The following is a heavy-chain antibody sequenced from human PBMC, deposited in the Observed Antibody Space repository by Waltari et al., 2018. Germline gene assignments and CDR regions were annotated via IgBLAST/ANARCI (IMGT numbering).Heavy chain of an antibody. V-gene: IGHV4-59*01. D-gene: IGHD3-10*01. CDR1: GGSISSYY. CDR2: IYYSGST. J-gene: IGHJ4*02. Sequence: QVQLQESGPGLVKPSETLSLTCTVSGGSISSYYWSWIRQPPGKGLEWIGYIYYSGSTNYNPSLKSRVTISVDTSKNQFSLKLSSVTAADTAVYYCARGGRGGMGRYFDYWGQGTLVTVSS. CDR3: ARGGRGGMGRYFDY.